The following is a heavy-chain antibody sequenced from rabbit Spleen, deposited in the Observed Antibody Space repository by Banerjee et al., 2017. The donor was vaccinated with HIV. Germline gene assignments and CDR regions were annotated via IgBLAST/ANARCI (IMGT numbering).Heavy chain of an antibody. CDR1: GIDFSNYNF. V-gene: IGHV1S45*01. CDR3: ARDSGSSFSTYGMDL. CDR2: INTITGKS. Sequence: QEQLEESGGGLVQPGASLTLTCKASGIDFSNYNFMCWVRQAPGKGLEWIACINTITGKSVYASWAKGRFIMSRTSSTTVTLQMTSLTAADTATYFCARDSGSSFSTYGMDLWGPGTLVTVS. D-gene: IGHD8-1*01. J-gene: IGHJ6*01.